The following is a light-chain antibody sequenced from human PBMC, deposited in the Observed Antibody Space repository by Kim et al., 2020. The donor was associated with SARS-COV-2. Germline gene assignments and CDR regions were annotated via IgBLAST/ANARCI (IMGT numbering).Light chain of an antibody. CDR2: QDS. J-gene: IGLJ1*01. CDR1: KLGDKY. V-gene: IGLV3-1*01. Sequence: SYELTQPHSVSVSPGQTASISCSGDKLGDKYVYWYQQKPGQSPVLVIYQDSKRPSGIPERISGSNSGNTATLTISGTQAMDEADYYCQAWDSSTVVFGTG. CDR3: QAWDSSTVV.